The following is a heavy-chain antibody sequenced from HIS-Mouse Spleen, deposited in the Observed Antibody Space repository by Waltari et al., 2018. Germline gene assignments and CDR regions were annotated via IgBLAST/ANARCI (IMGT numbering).Heavy chain of an antibody. V-gene: IGHV3-7*01. CDR2: QKQAGSEK. Sequence: EVQLVESGGGLVQPGGSLRLSCAASGFTFSSYWMSWVRQAPGKGRGVVDNQKQAGSEKYYGADVRGRFTISRDNAKNSLYLQMNSLRAEDTAVYYCEREPHYGGNSHFDYWGQGTLVTVSS. CDR3: EREPHYGGNSHFDY. J-gene: IGHJ4*02. CDR1: GFTFSSYW. D-gene: IGHD4-17*01.